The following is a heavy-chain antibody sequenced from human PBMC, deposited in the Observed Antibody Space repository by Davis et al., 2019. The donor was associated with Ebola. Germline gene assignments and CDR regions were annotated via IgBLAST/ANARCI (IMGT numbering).Heavy chain of an antibody. D-gene: IGHD6-13*01. CDR3: AHKVAAGVLDY. Sequence: SGPTLVKPTQTLTLTCTFSGFSLSTSGVGVGWIRQPPGKALEWLAVIYWNDDKRYSPSLKSRLTITKDTSKNQVVLTMTNMDPVDTATYYCAHKVAAGVLDYWGQGTLVTVSS. CDR1: GFSLSTSGVG. V-gene: IGHV2-5*01. CDR2: IYWNDDK. J-gene: IGHJ4*02.